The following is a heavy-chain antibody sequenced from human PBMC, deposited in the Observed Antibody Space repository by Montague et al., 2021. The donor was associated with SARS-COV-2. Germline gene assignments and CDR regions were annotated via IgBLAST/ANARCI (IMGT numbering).Heavy chain of an antibody. D-gene: IGHD2-21*01. V-gene: IGHV3-48*03. J-gene: IGHJ6*02. CDR2: ISSSGGGSTQ. CDR1: GFIFSSYE. Sequence: SLRLSCAASGFIFSSYEMNWVRQAPGKGLEWISYISSSGGGSTQHYTDSVKGRFTISRDNAKNSLYLQMNSLRVEDTAIYYCARDRDWDDWCGMDVWGRGTTVTVS. CDR3: ARDRDWDDWCGMDV.